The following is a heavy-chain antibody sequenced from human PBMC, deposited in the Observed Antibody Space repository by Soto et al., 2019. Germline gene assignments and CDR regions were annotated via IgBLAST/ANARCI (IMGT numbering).Heavy chain of an antibody. J-gene: IGHJ6*02. CDR3: ASHVDTAMWGLDV. Sequence: SETLSFTCTVSGGSISSSSYYWGWIRQPPGKGLEWIGSIYYSGSTYYNPSLKSRVTISVDTSKNQFSLKLSSVTAADTAVYYCASHVDTAMWGLDVWGQGTTVTVSS. D-gene: IGHD5-18*01. V-gene: IGHV4-39*01. CDR1: GGSISSSSYY. CDR2: IYYSGST.